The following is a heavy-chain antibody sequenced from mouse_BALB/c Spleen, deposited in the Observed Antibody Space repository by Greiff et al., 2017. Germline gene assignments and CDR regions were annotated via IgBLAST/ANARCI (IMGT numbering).Heavy chain of an antibody. J-gene: IGHJ2*01. D-gene: IGHD1-1*01. CDR3: TRVGDYDYFDY. CDR2: ISSGGSYT. V-gene: IGHV5-6-4*01. Sequence: EVMLVESGGGLVKPGGSLKLSCAASGFTFSSYTMSWVRQTPEKRLEWVATISSGGSYTYYPDSVKGRFTISRDNAKNTLYLQMSSLKSEDTAMYYCTRVGDYDYFDYGGQGTTLTVSS. CDR1: GFTFSSYT.